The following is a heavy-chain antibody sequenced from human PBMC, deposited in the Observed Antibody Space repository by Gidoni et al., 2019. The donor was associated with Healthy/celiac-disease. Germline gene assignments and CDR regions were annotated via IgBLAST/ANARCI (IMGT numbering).Heavy chain of an antibody. CDR1: GGTFSSYA. CDR3: ARGSCSGGSCYSKRDYYYYGMDV. CDR2: IVPIFGTA. J-gene: IGHJ6*02. D-gene: IGHD2-15*01. V-gene: IGHV1-69*01. Sequence: QVQLVQSGAEVKKPGSSVKVSCKASGGTFSSYAIRSVRQAPGQGLEWMGGIVPIFGTANYAQKVQGRVTITADESTSTAYMELSSLRSEDTAVYYCARGSCSGGSCYSKRDYYYYGMDVWGQGTTVTVSS.